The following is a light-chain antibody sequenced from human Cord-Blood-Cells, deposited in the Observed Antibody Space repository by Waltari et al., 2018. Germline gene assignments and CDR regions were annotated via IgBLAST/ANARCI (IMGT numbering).Light chain of an antibody. J-gene: IGLJ3*02. CDR2: SNK. CDR3: AAWDDSLNGWV. V-gene: IGLV1-44*01. CDR1: SSNIGSNT. Sequence: QSVLTQPPSASGTPGQRVTISCSGSSSNIGSNTVNWYQQLPGTAPNLLSYSNKPRPSWVPDRFSGSKSGTSASLAISGLQSEDEADYYCAAWDDSLNGWVFGGGTKLTVL.